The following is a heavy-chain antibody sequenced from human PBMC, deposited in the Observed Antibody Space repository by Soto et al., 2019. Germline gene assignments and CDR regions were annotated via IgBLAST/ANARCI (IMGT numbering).Heavy chain of an antibody. CDR3: ARRGPRFLPDF. V-gene: IGHV3-53*01. D-gene: IGHD3-10*01. CDR1: GFTVSNNY. CDR2: VYSGGDT. J-gene: IGHJ4*02. Sequence: EVQLVESGGGLIQPGGSLRLSCAVSGFTVSNNYMTWVRQAPGKGLEWVSIVYSGGDTYYADSVKGRFTVSRDNSKNTLYLQMNSLRAEDTAVYYCARRGPRFLPDFWGQGTLVTVSS.